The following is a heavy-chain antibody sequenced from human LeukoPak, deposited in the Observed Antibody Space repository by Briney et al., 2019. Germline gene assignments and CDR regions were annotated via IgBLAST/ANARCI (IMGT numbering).Heavy chain of an antibody. Sequence: NTSETLSLTCTVSAYSISSAYCWGWIRQPPGKGLEWIGSIYHSGSTYYNPSLKTRVTISVDTSKNQFSLRLNSVTAADTAVYYCARDNTISIDYWGQGTLVTVSS. D-gene: IGHD3-3*01. J-gene: IGHJ4*02. CDR1: AYSISSAYC. CDR3: ARDNTISIDY. V-gene: IGHV4-38-2*02. CDR2: IYHSGST.